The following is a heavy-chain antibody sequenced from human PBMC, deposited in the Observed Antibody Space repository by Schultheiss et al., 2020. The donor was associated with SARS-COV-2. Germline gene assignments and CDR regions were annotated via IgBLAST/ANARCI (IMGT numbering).Heavy chain of an antibody. D-gene: IGHD3-10*01. CDR1: GGSISSSSYY. V-gene: IGHV4-39*01. Sequence: SETLSLTCTVSGGSISSSSYYWGWIRQPPGKGLEWIGSIYYSGSTYYNPSIKSRVTISVDTSKNQFSLKLSSVTAADTAVYYCARHYGSGSYCIDYWGQGTLVTVSS. CDR2: IYYSGST. J-gene: IGHJ4*02. CDR3: ARHYGSGSYCIDY.